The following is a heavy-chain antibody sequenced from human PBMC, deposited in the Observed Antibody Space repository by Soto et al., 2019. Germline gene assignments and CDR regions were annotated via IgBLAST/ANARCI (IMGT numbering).Heavy chain of an antibody. J-gene: IGHJ4*02. CDR2: ISCSGGST. CDR3: AKLPLGYCSSTSCSVFDY. CDR1: GFTFSSYA. V-gene: IGHV3-23*01. Sequence: GGSLRLSCAASGFTFSSYAMSWVRQAPGKGLEWVSAISCSGGSTYYADSEKGRFPISRDNAKSTVYLQMNSLRAEDTAVYYCAKLPLGYCSSTSCSVFDYWGQGALVTVS. D-gene: IGHD2-2*01.